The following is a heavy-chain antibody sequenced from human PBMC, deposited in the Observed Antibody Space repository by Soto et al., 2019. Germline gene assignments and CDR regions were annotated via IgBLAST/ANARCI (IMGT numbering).Heavy chain of an antibody. J-gene: IGHJ4*01. CDR3: ATAGIVVTSQSQLGY. V-gene: IGHV1-24*01. CDR2: FDPEDGET. D-gene: IGHD1-26*01. Sequence: GASVKVSCKVSGYSLLALSMHWVRQAPGKGLEWMGRFDPEDGETIYAQKFQGRITMTEDTSTDTAHMELTSLRSEDTAVYYCATAGIVVTSQSQLGYWGHGVLVTVSS. CDR1: GYSLLALS.